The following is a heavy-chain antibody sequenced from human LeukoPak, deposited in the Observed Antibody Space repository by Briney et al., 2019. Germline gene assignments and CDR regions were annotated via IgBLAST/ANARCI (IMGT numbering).Heavy chain of an antibody. V-gene: IGHV6-1*01. Sequence: SQTLSLTCAISGDSVSSNSAAWNWIRQFPSRGLEWLGRTYYRSKWYNDYAVSVKSRITINPDTSKNQFSLQLNSVTPEDTAVYYCARDSAAGAGYSETELDYWGQGTLVTVSS. J-gene: IGHJ4*02. D-gene: IGHD6-13*01. CDR2: TYYRSKWYN. CDR1: GDSVSSNSAA. CDR3: ARDSAAGAGYSETELDY.